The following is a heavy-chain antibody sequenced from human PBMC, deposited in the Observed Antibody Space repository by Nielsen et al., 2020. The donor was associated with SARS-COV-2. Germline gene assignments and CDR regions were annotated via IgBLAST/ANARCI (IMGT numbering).Heavy chain of an antibody. CDR1: GGSISSSSYY. V-gene: IGHV4-39*07. J-gene: IGHJ4*02. CDR2: IYYSGST. CDR3: ARDGAYGDYEGY. Sequence: SETLSLTCTVSGGSISSSSYYWGWIRQPPGKGLEWIGSIYYSGSTYYNPSLKSRVTISVDTSKNQFSLKLSSVTAADTAVYYCARDGAYGDYEGYWGQGTLVTVSS. D-gene: IGHD4-17*01.